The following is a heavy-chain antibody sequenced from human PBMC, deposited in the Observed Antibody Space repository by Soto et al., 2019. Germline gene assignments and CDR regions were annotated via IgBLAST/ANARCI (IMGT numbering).Heavy chain of an antibody. D-gene: IGHD3-16*01. V-gene: IGHV3-30*18. CDR2: ISYDGSNK. CDR3: AKGGTIRRGYGMDV. CDR1: GFTFSSYG. Sequence: QVQLVESGGGVVQPGRSLRLSCAASGFTFSSYGMHWVRQAPGKGLEWVAVISYDGSNKYYADSVKGRFTISRDNSKNTLYQQMNSLRAEDTAVYYCAKGGTIRRGYGMDVWGQGTTVTVSS. J-gene: IGHJ6*02.